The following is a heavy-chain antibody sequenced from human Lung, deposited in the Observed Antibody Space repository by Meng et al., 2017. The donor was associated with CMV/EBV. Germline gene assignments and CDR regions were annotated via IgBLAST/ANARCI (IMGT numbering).Heavy chain of an antibody. D-gene: IGHD6-13*01. CDR3: ARGWQQLEYYFDY. CDR1: GFTFDDYA. Sequence: GGSLRLSCAASGFTFDDYAMSWVRQVPGKGLEWVSGINWNGGSTRYVDSVKGRFTISRDNAKNSLYLQMNSLRAEDTAFYYCARGWQQLEYYFDYWGQGALVXVSS. J-gene: IGHJ4*02. V-gene: IGHV3-20*04. CDR2: INWNGGST.